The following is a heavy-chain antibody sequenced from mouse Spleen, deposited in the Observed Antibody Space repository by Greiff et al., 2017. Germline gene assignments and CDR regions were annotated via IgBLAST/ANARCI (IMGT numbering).Heavy chain of an antibody. V-gene: IGHV2-6*02. J-gene: IGHJ3*01. CDR3: ARTYDYDGAWFAY. D-gene: IGHD2-4*01. CDR2: IWSDGST. CDR1: GFSLTSYG. Sequence: VMLVESGPGLVAPSQSLSITCTVSGFSLTSYGVHWVRQPPGKGLEWLVVIWSDGSTTYNSALKSRLSISKDNSKSQVFLKMNSLQTDDTAMYYCARTYDYDGAWFAYWGQGTLVTVSA.